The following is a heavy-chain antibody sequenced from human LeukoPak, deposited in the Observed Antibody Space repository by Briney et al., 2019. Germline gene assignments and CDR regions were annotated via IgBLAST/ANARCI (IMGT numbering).Heavy chain of an antibody. CDR3: AKGISYGS. V-gene: IGHV3-23*01. J-gene: IGHJ5*02. Sequence: GGSLRLSCAASGFSLSSYALTWVRQAPGKGLEWVSAISGSGGSTYYADSVKGRFTISRDNSKNTLYLQMNSLRAEDTAVYYCAKGISYGSWGQGTLVTVSS. CDR2: ISGSGGST. D-gene: IGHD5-18*01. CDR1: GFSLSSYA.